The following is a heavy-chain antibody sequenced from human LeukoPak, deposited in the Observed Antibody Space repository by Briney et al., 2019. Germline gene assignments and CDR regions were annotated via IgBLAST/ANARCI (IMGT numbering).Heavy chain of an antibody. D-gene: IGHD3-10*01. J-gene: IGHJ4*02. CDR1: GFTFTSYA. V-gene: IGHV3-53*01. CDR2: IYSGGNT. CDR3: ARYDSGSFDY. Sequence: GGSLRLSCAASGFTFTSYAMSWVRQAPGKGLEWVSIIYSGGNTYYADSVKGRFTISRDNSKNTLYLQMNSLRAEDTAFYYCARYDSGSFDYWGQGTLVTVSS.